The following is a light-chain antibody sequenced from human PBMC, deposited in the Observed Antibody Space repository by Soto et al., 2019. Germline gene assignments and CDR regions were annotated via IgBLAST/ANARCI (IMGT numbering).Light chain of an antibody. J-gene: IGLJ1*01. Sequence: QSALTQPASVSGSPGQSIALSCTGTSSDIGSYNYVSWYQQHPGKAPKLMIYDVNNRPSGVSNRFSGSKSGNTASLTISGLQAEDEADYFCSSYTSISTDVFGTGTKFTVL. CDR1: SSDIGSYNY. V-gene: IGLV2-14*01. CDR2: DVN. CDR3: SSYTSISTDV.